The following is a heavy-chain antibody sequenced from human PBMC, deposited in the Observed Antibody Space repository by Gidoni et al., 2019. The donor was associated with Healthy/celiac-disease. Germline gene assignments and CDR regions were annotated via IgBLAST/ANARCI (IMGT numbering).Heavy chain of an antibody. V-gene: IGHV1-69*01. CDR1: GGTFSSYA. D-gene: IGHD2-2*01. Sequence: QVQLVQSGAEVKKPGSSVKVSCKASGGTFSSYAISWVRQAPGQGLEWMGGSIPIVGTANYAQKFQGRVTITADESTSTAYMELSSLRSEDTAVYYCARDRCSSTSCYLGYYYYYGMDVWGQGTTVTVSS. CDR3: ARDRCSSTSCYLGYYYYYGMDV. J-gene: IGHJ6*02. CDR2: SIPIVGTA.